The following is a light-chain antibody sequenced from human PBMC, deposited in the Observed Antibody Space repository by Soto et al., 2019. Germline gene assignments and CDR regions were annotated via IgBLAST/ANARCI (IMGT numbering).Light chain of an antibody. CDR2: DNN. CDR1: SSNIGAGYD. V-gene: IGLV1-51*01. J-gene: IGLJ1*01. Sequence: QSALTQPPSVSGAPGQRVTISCTGSSSNIGAGYDVHWYQQLPETAPKLLIYDNNKRPLGIPDRFSGSKSGTSATLGITGLQTGDEADYYCGTWDSSLSAGRGVFGTGTKVTVL. CDR3: GTWDSSLSAGRGV.